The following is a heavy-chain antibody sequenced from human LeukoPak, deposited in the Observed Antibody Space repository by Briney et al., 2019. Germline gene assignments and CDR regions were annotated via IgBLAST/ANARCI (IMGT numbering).Heavy chain of an antibody. J-gene: IGHJ4*02. CDR1: GFTFSSYG. V-gene: IGHV3-30*02. D-gene: IGHD5-24*01. CDR3: AKEGRDGYKSGPHFDY. CDR2: IRYNGNNK. Sequence: PGGSLRLSCAASGFTFSSYGIHWVRQAPGKGLEWVAFIRYNGNNKYYADSVKGRFTISRDNSKNTLYLQMNSLRAEDTAVYYCAKEGRDGYKSGPHFDYWGQGTLVTVSS.